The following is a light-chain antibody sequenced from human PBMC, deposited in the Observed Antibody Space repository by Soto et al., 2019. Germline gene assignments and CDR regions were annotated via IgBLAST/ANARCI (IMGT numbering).Light chain of an antibody. J-gene: IGKJ3*01. CDR1: QDISNY. CDR3: QEYDNLPF. CDR2: DAS. Sequence: DIQMTQSPSSLSASVGDRVTITCQASQDISNYLNWYQQKPGKAPKLLIYDASNLETWVPSRFSGIGSGTYFTFTISSLQPEDIATYYCQEYDNLPFFGPGTKVDIK. V-gene: IGKV1-33*01.